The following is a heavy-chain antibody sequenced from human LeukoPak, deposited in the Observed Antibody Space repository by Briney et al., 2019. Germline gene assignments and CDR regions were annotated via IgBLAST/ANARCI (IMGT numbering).Heavy chain of an antibody. D-gene: IGHD6-13*01. CDR3: AKDIAAAKPYYFDY. Sequence: GGSLRLSCAASGFTFSSYSMSWVRQAPGKGLGWVSGISNSGDSTFYTDSVKGRFTISRDNSKNMLYLQMSSLRVDDTAVYYCAKDIAAAKPYYFDYWGQGSLVSASS. J-gene: IGHJ4*02. CDR2: ISNSGDST. V-gene: IGHV3-23*01. CDR1: GFTFSSYS.